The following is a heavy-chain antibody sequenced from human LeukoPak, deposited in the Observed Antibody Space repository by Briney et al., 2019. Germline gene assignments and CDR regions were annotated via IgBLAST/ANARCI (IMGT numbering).Heavy chain of an antibody. J-gene: IGHJ5*02. D-gene: IGHD1-14*01. Sequence: PSETLSLTCTVSGGSISSGGYYWSWIRQPPGKGLEWIGYIYYSGSTNYNPSLKSRVTISVDTSKNQFSLKLSSVTAADTAVYYCAKPSRQNSWFAPWAREPWSPSPQ. CDR3: AKPSRQNSWFAP. CDR1: GGSISSGGYY. V-gene: IGHV4-61*08. CDR2: IYYSGST.